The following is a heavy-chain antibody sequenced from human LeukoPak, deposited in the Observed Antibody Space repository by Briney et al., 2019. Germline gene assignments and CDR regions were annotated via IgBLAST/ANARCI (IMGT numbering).Heavy chain of an antibody. D-gene: IGHD2-15*01. J-gene: IGHJ4*01. CDR1: GFTFSSYA. CDR2: ISGSGGSA. V-gene: IGHV3-23*01. Sequence: GGSLRLSCAASGFTFSSYAMSWVCQAPGKGLEWVSAISGSGGSAYYADSVKGRFTISRDNSKNTLYLQMNSLRAEDTAVYYCAKAPGGYCSGGSCYLDYWGHGTLVTVSS. CDR3: AKAPGGYCSGGSCYLDY.